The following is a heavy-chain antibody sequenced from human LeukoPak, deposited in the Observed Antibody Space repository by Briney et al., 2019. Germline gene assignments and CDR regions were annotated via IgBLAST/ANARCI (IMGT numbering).Heavy chain of an antibody. D-gene: IGHD3-9*01. V-gene: IGHV3-30-3*01. CDR1: GFTFSSYA. Sequence: PGGSLRLSCAASGFTFSSYAMHWVRQAPGKGLEWVAVISYDGSNKYYADSVKGRFTISRDNSKNTLYLQMNSLRAEDTAVYYCARAEERYDILTGYSDSEGYFDYWGQGTLVTVSS. CDR2: ISYDGSNK. CDR3: ARAEERYDILTGYSDSEGYFDY. J-gene: IGHJ4*02.